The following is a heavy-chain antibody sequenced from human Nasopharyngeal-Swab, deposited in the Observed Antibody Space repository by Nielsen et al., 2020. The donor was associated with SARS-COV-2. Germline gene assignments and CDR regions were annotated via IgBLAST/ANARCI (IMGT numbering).Heavy chain of an antibody. V-gene: IGHV3-21*01. Sequence: GGSLRLSCAASGFAFRTHSMHWVRQAPGRGLEWVSFISSTGNYIYYADSVKGRFTIPRDNAKKSLHLQMDSLRVEDTVVYYCARSEYYFDYWGQGSLVTVSS. CDR3: ARSEYYFDY. J-gene: IGHJ4*02. CDR2: ISSTGNYI. D-gene: IGHD3-16*01. CDR1: GFAFRTHS.